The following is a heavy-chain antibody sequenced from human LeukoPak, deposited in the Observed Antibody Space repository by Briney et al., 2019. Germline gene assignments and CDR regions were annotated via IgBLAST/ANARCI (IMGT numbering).Heavy chain of an antibody. V-gene: IGHV4-59*01. D-gene: IGHD2-2*01. CDR3: ARGRYQLDY. CDR2: IYYSGST. Sequence: PSETLSLTCTVSGGSYYWSWIRQPPGKELEWIGYIYYSGSTNYNPSLKSRVTISLDTSKNQFSLKLRSVTAADTAVYYCARGRYQLDYWGQGTLVPVSS. J-gene: IGHJ4*02. CDR1: GGSYY.